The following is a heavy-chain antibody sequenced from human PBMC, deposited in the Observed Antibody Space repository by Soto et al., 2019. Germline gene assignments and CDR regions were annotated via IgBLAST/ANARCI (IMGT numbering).Heavy chain of an antibody. CDR1: GYIFTSYG. Sequence: ASGKVSVEASGYIFTSYGISWVRQAPGQGPEWMGWISGHNGNTNHPQSLQGRVTMTTDTSRNTAYMELRSLRSDDTAVYYCARHRFNYNRRFWFDPWGQGTLVPVSS. CDR3: ARHRFNYNRRFWFDP. V-gene: IGHV1-18*04. J-gene: IGHJ5*02. CDR2: ISGHNGNT. D-gene: IGHD3-10*01.